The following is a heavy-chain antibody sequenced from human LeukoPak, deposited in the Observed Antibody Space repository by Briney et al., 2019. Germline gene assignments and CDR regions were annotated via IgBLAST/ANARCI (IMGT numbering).Heavy chain of an antibody. V-gene: IGHV1-18*01. CDR1: GYTFTSYG. J-gene: IGHJ4*02. Sequence: ASVKVSCKASGYTFTSYGISWVRQAPGQGLEWMGWISAYNGNTNYAQKLQGRVTMTTDTSTSTAYMELRSLRSDDTAVYYCARADTMIVVQGEGVDVVDYWGQGTLATVSS. CDR3: ARADTMIVVQGEGVDVVDY. D-gene: IGHD3-22*01. CDR2: ISAYNGNT.